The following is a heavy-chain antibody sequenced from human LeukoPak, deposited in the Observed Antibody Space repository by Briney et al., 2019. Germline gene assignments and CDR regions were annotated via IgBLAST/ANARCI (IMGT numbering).Heavy chain of an antibody. Sequence: PGGSLRLSCAASGFTFSSYAMAWVRQAPGKGLEWVAVISHDGSNKYYADSVKGRFTISRDNSKNTLYLQMNSLRAEDTAVYYCARADSGSYLNWFDPWGQGTLVTVSS. J-gene: IGHJ5*02. D-gene: IGHD1-26*01. CDR1: GFTFSSYA. CDR2: ISHDGSNK. V-gene: IGHV3-30-3*01. CDR3: ARADSGSYLNWFDP.